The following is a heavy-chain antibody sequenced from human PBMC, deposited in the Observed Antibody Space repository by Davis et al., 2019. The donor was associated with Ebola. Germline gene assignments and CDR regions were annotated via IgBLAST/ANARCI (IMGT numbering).Heavy chain of an antibody. D-gene: IGHD3/OR15-3a*01. V-gene: IGHV4-39*01. CDR3: ARVGFWTTETHYYYDMDV. CDR1: GGSINNGNYY. Sequence: SETLSLTCTVSGGSINNGNYYWGWIRQPPGKGLEWIGSIYYSGTIYYNMSLKSRVAISVDTSKNQFSLKVSSVTAADTAVYYCARVGFWTTETHYYYDMDVWGKGTTVTVSS. CDR2: IYYSGTI. J-gene: IGHJ6*04.